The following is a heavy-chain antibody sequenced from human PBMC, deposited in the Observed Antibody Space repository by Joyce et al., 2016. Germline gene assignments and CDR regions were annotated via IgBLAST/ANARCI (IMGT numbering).Heavy chain of an antibody. V-gene: IGHV3-30-3*01. Sequence: QVQLVESGGGVVQPGRSLRLSCTASGFTFSSYAMYWVRQSPGKGVEWMAIILYDGSNKYCADSVKGRFTISRDNSKNTLFLQMSSLRAEDTAVYYCARDGHSSGWHRVLDLWGQGTLVTVSS. J-gene: IGHJ5*02. D-gene: IGHD6-19*01. CDR2: ILYDGSNK. CDR1: GFTFSSYA. CDR3: ARDGHSSGWHRVLDL.